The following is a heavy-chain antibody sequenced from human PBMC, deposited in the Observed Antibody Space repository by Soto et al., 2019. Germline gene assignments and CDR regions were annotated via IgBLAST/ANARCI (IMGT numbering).Heavy chain of an antibody. J-gene: IGHJ4*02. CDR3: ARGRGGMAQEFDY. D-gene: IGHD3-10*01. CDR2: IYSGGST. V-gene: IGHV3-66*02. Sequence: GGSLRLSCAASGFTVSSNYMSWVRQAPGQGLEWVSVIYSGGSTYYADSVKGRFTISRDNSKNTLYLQRNSLRAEDTAVYYCARGRGGMAQEFDYWGQGTLVTVSS. CDR1: GFTVSSNY.